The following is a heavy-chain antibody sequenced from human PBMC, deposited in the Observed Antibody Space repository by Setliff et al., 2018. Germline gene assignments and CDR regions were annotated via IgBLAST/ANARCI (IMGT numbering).Heavy chain of an antibody. V-gene: IGHV3-15*01. CDR2: IKSTIDGGAI. D-gene: IGHD2-2*01. CDR1: GVTFTKAW. Sequence: GGSLRLSCAASGVTFTKAWMSLVRQAPGKGLEWVGRIKSTIDGGAIDYAAPVKGRFTISRDDSKNTLYLQMNSLKTEDTAVYYCTRTPCSSSRCLSQLDYWSQGALVTVSS. CDR3: TRTPCSSSRCLSQLDY. J-gene: IGHJ4*02.